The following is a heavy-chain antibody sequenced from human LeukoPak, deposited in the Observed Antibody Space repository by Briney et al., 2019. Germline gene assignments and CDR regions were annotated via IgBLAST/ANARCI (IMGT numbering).Heavy chain of an antibody. V-gene: IGHV2-70*11. Sequence: ESGPALVKPTQTLTLTCTFSGFSLSTSGMGVSWIRQPPGKALEWLARIDWDDDKYYSTSLKTRLTISKDTSKNQVVLTMTNMDPVDTATYYCARMVVYCSSTSCYTEGAFDIWGQGTMVTVSS. J-gene: IGHJ3*02. CDR1: GFSLSTSGMG. D-gene: IGHD2-2*02. CDR3: ARMVVYCSSTSCYTEGAFDI. CDR2: IDWDDDK.